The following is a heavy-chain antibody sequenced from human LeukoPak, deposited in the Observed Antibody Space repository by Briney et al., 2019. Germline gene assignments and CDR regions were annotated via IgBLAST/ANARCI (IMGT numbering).Heavy chain of an antibody. V-gene: IGHV3-20*04. J-gene: IGHJ4*02. CDR1: GFAFDDYG. D-gene: IGHD2-15*01. CDR3: ARDLGHCSGGSCSYYFDY. Sequence: GGSLRLSCAASGFAFDDYGMSWVRQAPGKGLEWVSGINWNGGSTGYADSVKDRFTISRDNAKNSLYLQMNSLRAEDTALYYCARDLGHCSGGSCSYYFDYWGQGTLVTVSS. CDR2: INWNGGST.